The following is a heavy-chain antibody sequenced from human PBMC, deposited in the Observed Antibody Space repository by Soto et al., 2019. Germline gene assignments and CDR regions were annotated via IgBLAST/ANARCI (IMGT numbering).Heavy chain of an antibody. D-gene: IGHD2-2*01. J-gene: IGHJ5*01. CDR3: ARRPSADWFDS. CDR1: GYTFSNYA. Sequence: GASVKVSCKASGYTFSNYAITWVRQAPGQGLEWMEWITTHNGKTNYAQKFQGRVTMTTGTSTSTAYMDLRSLISDDTAVYYCARRPSADWFDSWGQGTLVTVSS. CDR2: ITTHNGKT. V-gene: IGHV1-18*01.